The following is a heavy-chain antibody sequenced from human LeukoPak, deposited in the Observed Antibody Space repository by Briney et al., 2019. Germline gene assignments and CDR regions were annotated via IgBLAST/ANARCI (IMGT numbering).Heavy chain of an antibody. J-gene: IGHJ4*02. Sequence: GGSLRLSCAASGFTFSSYWMSWVRQAPGKGLEWVAVTWYDGSNKYYADSVKGRFTISRDNSKNTLYLQMNSLRAEDTAVYYCARDLRPYDILTGYQAHWGQGTLVTVSS. V-gene: IGHV3-33*08. D-gene: IGHD3-9*01. CDR3: ARDLRPYDILTGYQAH. CDR1: GFTFSSYW. CDR2: TWYDGSNK.